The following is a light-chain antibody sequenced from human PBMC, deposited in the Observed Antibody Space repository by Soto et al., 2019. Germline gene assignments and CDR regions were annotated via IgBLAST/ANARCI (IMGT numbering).Light chain of an antibody. Sequence: QSVLTQPPSASASLGASVTLTCTLSSGYSNYKVDWYQQRPGKGPRFVMRVGTGGIVGSKGDGIPDRFSVLGSGLNRYLTIKNIQEEDESDYHCGADHGSGSNFRFGGGTKLTVL. V-gene: IGLV9-49*01. CDR3: GADHGSGSNFR. J-gene: IGLJ2*01. CDR1: SGYSNYK. CDR2: VGTGGIVG.